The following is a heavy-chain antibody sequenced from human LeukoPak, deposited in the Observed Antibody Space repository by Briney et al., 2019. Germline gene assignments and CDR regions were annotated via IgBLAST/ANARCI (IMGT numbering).Heavy chain of an antibody. CDR2: IKAKAHGGTI. D-gene: IGHD3-10*01. Sequence: PGGSLRLSCAASGFTFINAWMAWVRQAPGKGLEWVGRIKAKAHGGTIEYAAPVKGRFTISRDDSKNTLYLQMNSLRPEDTAIYYCAKLFESGTYNNFFHYWGQGTLVTVSS. J-gene: IGHJ4*02. CDR1: GFTFINAW. CDR3: AKLFESGTYNNFFHY. V-gene: IGHV3-15*01.